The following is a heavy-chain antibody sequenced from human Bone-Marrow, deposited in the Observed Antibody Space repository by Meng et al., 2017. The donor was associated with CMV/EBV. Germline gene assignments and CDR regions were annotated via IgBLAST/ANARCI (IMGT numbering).Heavy chain of an antibody. V-gene: IGHV1-18*01. CDR2: INTYNDKT. Sequence: YGITWVRQTPGQGLEWMGWINTYNDKTIYAQKFQDRVTMTTDTSTNTAFMELKTLRSDDTAVYYCARDKVRDVATTTTFYFYGLDVWGQGTTVTVSS. D-gene: IGHD5-12*01. CDR1: YG. CDR3: ARDKVRDVATTTTFYFYGLDV. J-gene: IGHJ6*02.